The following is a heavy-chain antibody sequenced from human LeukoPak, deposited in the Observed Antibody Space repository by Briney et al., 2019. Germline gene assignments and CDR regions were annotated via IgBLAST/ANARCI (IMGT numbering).Heavy chain of an antibody. V-gene: IGHV3-30*18. CDR3: AKEYSSSTSRDYYYYYGMDV. J-gene: IGHJ6*02. Sequence: GGSLRLSCAAPGFTFSSYGMHWVRQAPGKGLEWVAVISYDGSNKYYADSVKGRFTISRDNSKNTLYLQMNSLRAEDTAVYYCAKEYSSSTSRDYYYYYGMDVWGQGTTVTVSS. CDR1: GFTFSSYG. D-gene: IGHD6-6*01. CDR2: ISYDGSNK.